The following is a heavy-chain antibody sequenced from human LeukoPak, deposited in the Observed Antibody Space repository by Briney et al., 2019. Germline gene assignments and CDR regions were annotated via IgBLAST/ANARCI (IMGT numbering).Heavy chain of an antibody. CDR1: GLTGSHNY. CDR3: IVFGDSNH. J-gene: IGHJ5*02. CDR2: IHTSGDT. V-gene: IGHV3-53*01. Sequence: GGSLRLSCAASGLTGSHNYVSWVRQAPGKGLEWVPAIHTSGDTCYADSVKGRFTISRDTSKNTLYLQINSLRVEDTAVYYCIVFGDSNHWGQGTLVTVSS. D-gene: IGHD4-17*01.